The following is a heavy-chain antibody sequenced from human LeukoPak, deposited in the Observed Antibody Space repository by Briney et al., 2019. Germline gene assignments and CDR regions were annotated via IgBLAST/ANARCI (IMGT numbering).Heavy chain of an antibody. CDR2: ISYDGSNK. V-gene: IGHV3-30-3*01. Sequence: GGSLRLSCAASGFTFSSYAMHWVRQAPGKGLEWVAVISYDGSNKYYADSVKGRFTISRDNSKNTLYLQMNSLRAEDTAVYYCARGWFGELFPPSYFDYWGQGTLVTVSS. J-gene: IGHJ4*02. CDR1: GFTFSSYA. D-gene: IGHD3-10*01. CDR3: ARGWFGELFPPSYFDY.